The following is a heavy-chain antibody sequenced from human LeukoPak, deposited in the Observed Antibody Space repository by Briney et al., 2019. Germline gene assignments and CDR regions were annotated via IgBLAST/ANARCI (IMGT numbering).Heavy chain of an antibody. D-gene: IGHD2/OR15-2a*01. CDR1: GASLSESF. J-gene: IGHJ4*02. Sequence: PSETLSLTCSASGASLSESFWSWVRQSPGKGLEWIGEINHTGFTHYNPSLKSRVTMSSDLSKNQFSLNLTSLTAADSAVYYCAKLSPRSGWGQGTLVTVSS. V-gene: IGHV4-34*01. CDR3: AKLSPRSG. CDR2: INHTGFT.